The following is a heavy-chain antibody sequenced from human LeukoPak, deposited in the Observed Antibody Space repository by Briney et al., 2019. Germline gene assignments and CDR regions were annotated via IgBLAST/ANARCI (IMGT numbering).Heavy chain of an antibody. CDR2: ISWDGGST. J-gene: IGHJ4*02. D-gene: IGHD3-10*01. Sequence: GGSLRLSCAASGFTFDDYTMHWVRQAPGKGLEWVSLISWDGGSTYYADSVKGRFTISRDNAKNTLYLQMNSLRAEDTAVYYCAKFESGNWGQGTLVTVSS. CDR3: AKFESGN. V-gene: IGHV3-43*01. CDR1: GFTFDDYT.